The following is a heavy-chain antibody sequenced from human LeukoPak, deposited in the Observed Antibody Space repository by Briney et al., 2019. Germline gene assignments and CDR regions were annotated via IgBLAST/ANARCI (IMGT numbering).Heavy chain of an antibody. CDR1: GVSLTIDH. V-gene: IGHV4-59*01. J-gene: IGHJ5*02. CDR3: ARGARVFEP. CDR2: VADIGST. Sequence: PSETLSLTCTVSGVSLTIDHWSCLRHPPKKGREWLSYVADIGSTNYISPLESQVTISIDLSKDQFSLKLTSVNAADTAVYYCARGARVFEPWGQGILVIVSS.